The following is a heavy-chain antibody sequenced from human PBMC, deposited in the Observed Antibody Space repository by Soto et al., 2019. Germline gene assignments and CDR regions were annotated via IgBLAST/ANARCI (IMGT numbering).Heavy chain of an antibody. V-gene: IGHV4-4*02. D-gene: IGHD3-16*02. CDR3: YHGQILVHYRPDLDF. J-gene: IGHJ4*02. CDR1: GDSISGNNW. CDR2: IYHTGKG. Sequence: SETLSLTCAVSGDSISGNNWWRWWRQTPGKRLVWMGEIYHTGKGTYNPSLKTRVTMSVDKSKMQFSLEVRSVTVADTAVYFCYHGQILVHYRPDLDFWGPGSLVTVSS.